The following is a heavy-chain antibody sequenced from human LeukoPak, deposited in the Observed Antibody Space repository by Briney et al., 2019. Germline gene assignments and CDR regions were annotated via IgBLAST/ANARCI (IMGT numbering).Heavy chain of an antibody. CDR3: ARVRYGGYLHFDS. D-gene: IGHD4-23*01. CDR1: GGSISSGSYY. Sequence: SETLSLTCTVSGGSISSGSYYWTWTRQPAGKGLEWIGYIYNSGSTKYNYNPSLKSRLTISIDTSKNQFSLDLNSVTAADTAVYYCARVRYGGYLHFDSWGQGTLVTVSS. V-gene: IGHV4-61*10. CDR2: IYNSGSTKY. J-gene: IGHJ4*02.